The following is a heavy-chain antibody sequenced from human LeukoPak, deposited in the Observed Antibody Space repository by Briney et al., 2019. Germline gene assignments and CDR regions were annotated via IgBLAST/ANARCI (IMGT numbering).Heavy chain of an antibody. CDR1: GGSISSYY. CDR2: IYYSGST. J-gene: IGHJ5*02. CDR3: ARDSGYSGYVDWFDP. D-gene: IGHD5-12*01. Sequence: SETLSLTCTVSGGSISSYYWSWIRQPPGKGLEWIGYIYYSGSTNYNPSLKSRVTISVDTSKNQFSLKLSSVTAADTAVYYCARDSGYSGYVDWFDPWGQGTLVTVSS. V-gene: IGHV4-59*12.